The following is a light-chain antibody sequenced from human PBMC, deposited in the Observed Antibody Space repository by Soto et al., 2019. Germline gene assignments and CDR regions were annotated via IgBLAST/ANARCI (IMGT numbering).Light chain of an antibody. J-gene: IGLJ3*02. V-gene: IGLV2-11*01. CDR3: CSYVDTDTWV. Sequence: GVSHRFSGSKTGNTASLIISGLQAEDEADYYCCSYVDTDTWVFGGGTKVTVL.